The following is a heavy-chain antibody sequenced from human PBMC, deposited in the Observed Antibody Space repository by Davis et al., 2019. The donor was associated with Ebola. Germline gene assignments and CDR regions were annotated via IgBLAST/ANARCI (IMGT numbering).Heavy chain of an antibody. CDR2: ISAYNGNK. D-gene: IGHD2-15*01. V-gene: IGHV1-18*01. J-gene: IGHJ5*02. Sequence: ASVKVSCKASGYTFTSYGISWVRQAPGQGLEWMGWISAYNGNKNYAQKLQGRVTMTTDTSTSTAYMELRSLRSEDTAVYYCARQGGTYCSGGSCYPYRWFDPWGQGTLVTVSS. CDR1: GYTFTSYG. CDR3: ARQGGTYCSGGSCYPYRWFDP.